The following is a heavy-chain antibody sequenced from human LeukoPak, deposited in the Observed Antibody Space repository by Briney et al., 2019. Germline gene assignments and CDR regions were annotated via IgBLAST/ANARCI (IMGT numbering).Heavy chain of an antibody. CDR3: ARGITTFYYYYMDV. Sequence: SETLSLTCAVSGGSISSYYWSWIRQPPGKGLEWIGYIYYSGSTNYNPSLKSRVTISVDTSKNQFSLKLSSVTAADTAVYYCARGITTFYYYYMDVWGKGTTVTVSS. CDR2: IYYSGST. V-gene: IGHV4-59*01. D-gene: IGHD3-9*01. J-gene: IGHJ6*03. CDR1: GGSISSYY.